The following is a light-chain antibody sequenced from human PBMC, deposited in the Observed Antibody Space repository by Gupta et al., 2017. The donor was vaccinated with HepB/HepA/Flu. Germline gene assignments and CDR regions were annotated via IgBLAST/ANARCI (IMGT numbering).Light chain of an antibody. CDR3: QKYYIPRT. CDR1: QSVLYSSNNKHY. Sequence: DIVMTQSPDSLAVSLGERATINCKPSQSVLYSSNNKHYLACYQQKPGQPPKLLIYWASTRESGVPDRCSGSGSGTDSTLTISSLQAEDVAVYYCQKYYIPRTFGQGTKVEIK. CDR2: WAS. V-gene: IGKV4-1*01. J-gene: IGKJ1*01.